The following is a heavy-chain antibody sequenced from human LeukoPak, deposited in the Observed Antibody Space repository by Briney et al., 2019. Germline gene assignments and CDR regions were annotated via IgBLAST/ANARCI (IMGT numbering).Heavy chain of an antibody. J-gene: IGHJ6*02. CDR1: GFAFSSSE. Sequence: GGSLRLSCAASGFAFSSSEMNWVRRAPGKGLEWVSYIDISGFTIYYADSVKGRFTISRDNAKNSLYLQMNSLRVEDTAVYYCARDSYWYGMDVWGQGTTVTVSS. CDR2: IDISGFTI. CDR3: ARDSYWYGMDV. D-gene: IGHD2-21*01. V-gene: IGHV3-48*03.